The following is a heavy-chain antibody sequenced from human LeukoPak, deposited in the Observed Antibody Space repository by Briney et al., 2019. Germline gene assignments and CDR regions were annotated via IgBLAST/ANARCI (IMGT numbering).Heavy chain of an antibody. CDR1: GFTFSSYW. CDR3: ARDLRNYYGMDV. J-gene: IGHJ6*02. V-gene: IGHV3-7*01. Sequence: GRSLRLFCAVSGFTFSSYWMSWVRQAPGKGLEGVANIKQDGSEKYYVDSVKGRFTISRDNAKNSLYLQMNSLRAEDTAVYYCARDLRNYYGMDVWGQGTTVTVSS. CDR2: IKQDGSEK.